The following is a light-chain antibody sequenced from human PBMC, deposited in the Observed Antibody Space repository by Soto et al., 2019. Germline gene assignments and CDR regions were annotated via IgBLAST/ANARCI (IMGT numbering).Light chain of an antibody. CDR2: DVD. V-gene: IGLV2-11*01. Sequence: QSVLTQPRSVSGSPGQSVTISCTGTSSDVGGYNYVSWYQHHTGKAPKLMIYDVDKRPSGVPGRFSGSKSGNTASLTISGLQAEDEADYYCCSNAGSYPFVFGTGTKV. CDR1: SSDVGGYNY. CDR3: CSNAGSYPFV. J-gene: IGLJ1*01.